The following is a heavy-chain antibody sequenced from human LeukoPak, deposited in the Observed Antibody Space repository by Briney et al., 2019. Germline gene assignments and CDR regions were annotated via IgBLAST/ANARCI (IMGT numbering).Heavy chain of an antibody. CDR1: GFTVSGNY. CDR2: ISSGTSYK. CDR3: ARAYAHYDSSGYYLLASDY. D-gene: IGHD3-22*01. V-gene: IGHV3-11*06. Sequence: GGSLRLSCAVSGFTVSGNYMSWIRQAPGKGLEWVSSISSGTSYKYYADSVKGRFTISRDNAKNSLYLQMNSLRAEDTAVYFCARAYAHYDSSGYYLLASDYWGQGTLVTVSS. J-gene: IGHJ4*02.